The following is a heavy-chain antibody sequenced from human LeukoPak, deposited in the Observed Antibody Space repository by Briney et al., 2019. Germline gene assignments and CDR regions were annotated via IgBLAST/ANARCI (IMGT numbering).Heavy chain of an antibody. Sequence: GGSLRLSCAASGFTFDDYAMHWVRQAPGKGLEWVSGINWNGGSTGYADSVKGRFTISRDNAKNSLYLQMNSLRAEDTALYYCARGATDYYDSSGYHYFDYWGQGTLVTVSS. J-gene: IGHJ4*02. CDR1: GFTFDDYA. CDR2: INWNGGST. CDR3: ARGATDYYDSSGYHYFDY. D-gene: IGHD3-22*01. V-gene: IGHV3-20*04.